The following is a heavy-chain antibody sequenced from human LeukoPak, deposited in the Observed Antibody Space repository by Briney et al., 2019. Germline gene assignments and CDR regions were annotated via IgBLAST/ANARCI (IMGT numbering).Heavy chain of an antibody. CDR2: FDPEDGET. J-gene: IGHJ4*02. D-gene: IGHD3-10*01. CDR3: ATLRLDGSGSYYNRAFDY. V-gene: IGHV1-24*01. CDR1: GYTLTELS. Sequence: GASVKVSCKVSGYTLTELSMHWVRQAPGKGLEWMGGFDPEDGETIYAQKFQGRVTMTEDTSTDTAYMELSSLRSEDTAVYYCATLRLDGSGSYYNRAFDYWGQGTLVTVSS.